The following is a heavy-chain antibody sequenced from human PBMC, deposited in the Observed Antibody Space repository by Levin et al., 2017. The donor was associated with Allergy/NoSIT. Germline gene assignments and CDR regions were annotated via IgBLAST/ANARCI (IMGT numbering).Heavy chain of an antibody. CDR1: GDSISSYY. D-gene: IGHD2-15*01. CDR2: VYNSGST. Sequence: ASETLSLTCTVSGDSISSYYWSWIRQPPGKGLEWIGYVYNSGSTNYNPSLKSRVTISVDTSKNQFSLKLSSVTAADTAVYYCARRFCSGGTCYSGSHGMDVWGQGTTVTVSS. V-gene: IGHV4-59*08. CDR3: ARRFCSGGTCYSGSHGMDV. J-gene: IGHJ6*02.